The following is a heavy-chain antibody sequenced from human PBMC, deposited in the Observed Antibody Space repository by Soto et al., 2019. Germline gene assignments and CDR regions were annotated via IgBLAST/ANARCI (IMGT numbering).Heavy chain of an antibody. Sequence: QVQLVESGGGVVQPGRSLRLSCAASGFTFSNYGMHWVRQAPGKGLEWLAVISNDGSNENYADSVKGRFTISRDNSKNMVYLQTNSLRAEDRAVYYCARYSSTTNSYYGMGVWGQGTTVTVSS. V-gene: IGHV3-30*03. CDR3: ARYSSTTNSYYGMGV. CDR2: ISNDGSNE. J-gene: IGHJ6*02. CDR1: GFTFSNYG. D-gene: IGHD6-13*01.